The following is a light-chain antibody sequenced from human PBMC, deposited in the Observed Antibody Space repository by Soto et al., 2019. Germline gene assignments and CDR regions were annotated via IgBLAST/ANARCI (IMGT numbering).Light chain of an antibody. CDR2: AAS. Sequence: DIQMTQSPSSLSASVGDRVTITCRANQDISYYLSWYQQKQWKVPKLLIYAASTLQSGVPSRFSGSGSGTDFTLTISSLQPEDIATYYCQQYETFSGTFGPGTKVDIK. V-gene: IGKV1-27*01. CDR1: QDISYY. J-gene: IGKJ1*01. CDR3: QQYETFSGT.